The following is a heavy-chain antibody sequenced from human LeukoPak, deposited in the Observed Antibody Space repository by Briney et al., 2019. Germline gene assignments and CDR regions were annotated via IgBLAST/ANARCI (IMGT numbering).Heavy chain of an antibody. V-gene: IGHV3-74*01. CDR1: GFTFSHYW. CDR3: ARDEEFDSSGYYSNGFDY. Sequence: GGSLRLSCAASGFTFSHYWMHWVRQAPGKGLVWVSRINIDGSSTSYADSVKGRFTISRDNAKNTLYLQMNSLRAEDTAVYYCARDEEFDSSGYYSNGFDYWGQGTLVTVSS. J-gene: IGHJ4*02. D-gene: IGHD3-22*01. CDR2: INIDGSST.